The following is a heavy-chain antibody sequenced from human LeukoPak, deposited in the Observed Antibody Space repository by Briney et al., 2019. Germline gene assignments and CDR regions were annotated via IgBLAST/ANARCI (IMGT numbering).Heavy chain of an antibody. J-gene: IGHJ4*02. CDR1: GFTFSSYS. Sequence: GRSLRLSCAASGFTFSSYSMNWVRHAPGKWLEWVSSISSRSSYIYYADSGKGRFTIYRDNAKNSMYLQMNGLRAADTAVYSCARVSSPGEWLVPAWGQGTLVTVSS. V-gene: IGHV3-21*01. D-gene: IGHD6-19*01. CDR2: ISSRSSYI. CDR3: ARVSSPGEWLVPA.